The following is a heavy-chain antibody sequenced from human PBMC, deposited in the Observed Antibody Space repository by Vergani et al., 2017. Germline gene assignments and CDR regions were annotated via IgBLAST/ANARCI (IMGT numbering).Heavy chain of an antibody. CDR1: GFTFSSYA. Sequence: EVQLLESGGGLVQPGGSLRLSCAASGFTFSSYAMSWVRQAPGKGLEWVSAISGSGGSTYYADSVKGRFTISRDNSKNTLYLQMNSLRAEGTAVYYCAKDQGHSSGWYNFDYWGQGTLVTVSS. CDR3: AKDQGHSSGWYNFDY. V-gene: IGHV3-23*01. J-gene: IGHJ4*02. D-gene: IGHD6-19*01. CDR2: ISGSGGST.